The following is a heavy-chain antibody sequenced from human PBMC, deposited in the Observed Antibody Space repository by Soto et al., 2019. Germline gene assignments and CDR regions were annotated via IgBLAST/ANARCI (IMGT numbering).Heavy chain of an antibody. CDR2: IYYSGST. V-gene: IGHV4-31*03. J-gene: IGHJ5*02. CDR3: ARASSTRGYSYGCWFDP. D-gene: IGHD5-18*01. CDR1: GGSISSGGYY. Sequence: PSETLSLTCTVSGGSISSGGYYWSWIRQHPGKGLEWIGYIYYSGSTYYNPSLKSRVTISVDTSKNQFSLKLSSVTAADTAVYYCARASSTRGYSYGCWFDPWGQGTLVTVSS.